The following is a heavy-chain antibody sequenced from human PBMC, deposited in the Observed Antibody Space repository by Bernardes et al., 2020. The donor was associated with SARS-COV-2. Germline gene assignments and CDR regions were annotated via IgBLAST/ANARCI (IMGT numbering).Heavy chain of an antibody. CDR1: GYTFTGYY. Sequence: ASVKVSCKASGYTFTGYYMHWVRQAPGQGLEWMGWINPNSGGTNYAQKFQGWVTMTRDTSISTAYMELSRLRSDDTAVYYCARAGSSSWYLFDYWGQGTLVTVSS. J-gene: IGHJ4*02. CDR3: ARAGSSSWYLFDY. V-gene: IGHV1-2*04. D-gene: IGHD6-13*01. CDR2: INPNSGGT.